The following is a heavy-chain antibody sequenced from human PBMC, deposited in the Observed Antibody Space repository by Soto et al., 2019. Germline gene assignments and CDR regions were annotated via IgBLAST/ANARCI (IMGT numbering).Heavy chain of an antibody. V-gene: IGHV4-4*07. J-gene: IGHJ4*02. D-gene: IGHD1-26*01. Sequence: QVQLQESGPGLVKPSETLSLTCTVSGDSMTKYYWSWIRQPAGKGLEWIGRIYTSGSTNYNPSLKSRVTMSIDTSNNHFSLDLKSVTDADTAVYYCARTVGAAYYFDFWGQGALVTVSS. CDR2: IYTSGST. CDR1: GDSMTKYY. CDR3: ARTVGAAYYFDF.